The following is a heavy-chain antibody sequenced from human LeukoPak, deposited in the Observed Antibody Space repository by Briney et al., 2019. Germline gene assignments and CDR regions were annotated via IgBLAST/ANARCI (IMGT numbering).Heavy chain of an antibody. Sequence: PSETLSLTCTVSGASISSYYWSWIRQPPGKGLEWIGYLFYTGSANYSPSLKSRVTISVHASENQFSLKLSSVTAADTAVYYCARAGSGYPLDYWGRGTLVTVSS. CDR1: GASISSYY. J-gene: IGHJ4*02. D-gene: IGHD3-22*01. CDR3: ARAGSGYPLDY. V-gene: IGHV4-59*01. CDR2: LFYTGSA.